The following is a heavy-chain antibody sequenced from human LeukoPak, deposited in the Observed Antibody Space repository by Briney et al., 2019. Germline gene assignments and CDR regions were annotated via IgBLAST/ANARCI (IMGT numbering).Heavy chain of an antibody. J-gene: IGHJ5*02. CDR3: ARAVGSEDYGDYGWFDP. V-gene: IGHV4-39*01. D-gene: IGHD4-17*01. CDR1: GGSISSSSYY. CDR2: IYYSGST. Sequence: SETLSLTCTVSGGSISSSSYYWGWIRQPPGKGLEWIGSIYYSGSTYYNPSLKSRVTISVDTSKNQFSLKLSSVTAADTAVYYCARAVGSEDYGDYGWFDPWGQGTLVTVSS.